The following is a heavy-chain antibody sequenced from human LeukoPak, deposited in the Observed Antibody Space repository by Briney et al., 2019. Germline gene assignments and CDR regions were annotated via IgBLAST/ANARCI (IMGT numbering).Heavy chain of an antibody. CDR2: ISGSGGST. CDR3: AKDNPFSGYDGRDY. V-gene: IGHV3-23*01. J-gene: IGHJ4*02. Sequence: GGSLRLSCAGSGFIFSRLAMTWVRQAPGKGLEWVSSISGSGGSTYYADSVKGRFTISRDNSKNTLYLQMHSLRAEDTAVYYCAKDNPFSGYDGRDYWGQGTLVAVSS. D-gene: IGHD5-12*01. CDR1: GFIFSRLA.